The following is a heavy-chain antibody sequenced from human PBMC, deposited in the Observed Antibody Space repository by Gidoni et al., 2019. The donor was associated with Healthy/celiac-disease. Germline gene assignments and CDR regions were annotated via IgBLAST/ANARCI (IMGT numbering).Heavy chain of an antibody. Sequence: QLQLQESGPGLVTPSETLSLPCTVPGGSISSSSYYWGWIRQPPGKGLEWIGSIYYSGSTYYNPSLKSRVTISVDTSKNQFSLKLSSVTAADTAVYYCARDQRLPSPAIYWGQGTLVTVSS. V-gene: IGHV4-39*07. J-gene: IGHJ4*02. CDR1: GGSISSSSYY. D-gene: IGHD6-25*01. CDR3: ARDQRLPSPAIY. CDR2: IYYSGST.